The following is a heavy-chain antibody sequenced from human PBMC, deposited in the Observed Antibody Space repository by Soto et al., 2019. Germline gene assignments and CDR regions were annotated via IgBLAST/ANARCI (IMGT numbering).Heavy chain of an antibody. CDR1: GFTFNSFT. J-gene: IGHJ1*01. CDR3: ATSEERYFQD. Sequence: QVQLVESGGGVVQPGRSLRLSCAASGFTFNSFTMHWVREAPGKGLEWVAVISHDGSHKYNADSVKGRFTISRDDSKNTLYLQMNSLRVEDTAIYYCATSEERYFQDWGQGTLVTVSS. V-gene: IGHV3-30-3*01. CDR2: ISHDGSHK.